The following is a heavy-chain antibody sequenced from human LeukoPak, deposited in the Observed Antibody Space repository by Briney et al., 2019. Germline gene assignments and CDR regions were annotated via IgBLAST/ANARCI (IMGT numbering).Heavy chain of an antibody. CDR2: IYYSGST. CDR1: GGSISSYY. D-gene: IGHD6-6*01. J-gene: IGHJ4*02. Sequence: SETLSLTCTVSGGSISSYYWGWIRQPPGKGLEWIGYIYYSGSTYYNPSLKSRVTISVDTPKNQFSLKLSSVTAADTAVYYCARDKLAHFDYWGQGTLVTVSS. V-gene: IGHV4-59*12. CDR3: ARDKLAHFDY.